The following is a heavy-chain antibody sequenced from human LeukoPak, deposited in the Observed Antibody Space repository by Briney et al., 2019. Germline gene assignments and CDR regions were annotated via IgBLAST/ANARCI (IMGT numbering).Heavy chain of an antibody. Sequence: GGSLRLSCAASGFTFSSYAMHWVRQAPGKGLEWVAVISYDGSNKYYADSVKGRFTITRDNSKNTLYLQMNSLRAEDTAVYYCARDMDYYDSSGYSYWGQGTLVTVSS. D-gene: IGHD3-22*01. CDR1: GFTFSSYA. CDR3: ARDMDYYDSSGYSY. V-gene: IGHV3-30*04. J-gene: IGHJ4*02. CDR2: ISYDGSNK.